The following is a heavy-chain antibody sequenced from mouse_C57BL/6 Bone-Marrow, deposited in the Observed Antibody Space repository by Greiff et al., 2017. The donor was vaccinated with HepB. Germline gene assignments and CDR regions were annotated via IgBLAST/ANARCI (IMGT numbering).Heavy chain of an antibody. D-gene: IGHD2-4*01. Sequence: EVKLVESGGDLVKPGGSLKLSCAASGFTFSSYGMSWVRQTPDKRLEWVATISSGGSYTYYPDSVKGRFTISRDNAKNTLYLQMSSLKSEDTAMYHCARRNYDYGGAWFAYWGQGTLVTVSA. CDR2: ISSGGSYT. V-gene: IGHV5-6*02. J-gene: IGHJ3*01. CDR1: GFTFSSYG. CDR3: ARRNYDYGGAWFAY.